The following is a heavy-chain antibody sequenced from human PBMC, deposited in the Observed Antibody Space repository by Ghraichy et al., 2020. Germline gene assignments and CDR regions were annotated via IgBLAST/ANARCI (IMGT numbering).Heavy chain of an antibody. CDR2: VSSSSSYI. D-gene: IGHD3-3*01. V-gene: IGHV3-21*01. CDR1: GLTVSSYS. J-gene: IGHJ4*02. CDR3: ARVSYYDFWSGYYSFDIDY. Sequence: GGSLRLSCAAAGLTVSSYSMNWVRQAPGKGLEWVSSVSSSSSYIYYADSVKGRFTISRDNAKNSLYLQMNSLRAEDTAVYYCARVSYYDFWSGYYSFDIDYWGQGTLVTVSS.